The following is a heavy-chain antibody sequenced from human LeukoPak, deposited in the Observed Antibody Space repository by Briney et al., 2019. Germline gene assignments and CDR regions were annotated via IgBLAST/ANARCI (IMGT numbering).Heavy chain of an antibody. V-gene: IGHV4-30-4*01. CDR1: VGSISSGNW. Sequence: PSKTLSLTCGVSVGSISSGNWWSWVRQPPGKGLEWIGYIYYSGSTYYNPSLKSRVTISVDTSKNQFSLKLSSVTAADTAVYYCAREQLTGDFSSYFDLWGRGTLVTVSS. J-gene: IGHJ2*01. CDR3: AREQLTGDFSSYFDL. D-gene: IGHD7-27*01. CDR2: IYYSGST.